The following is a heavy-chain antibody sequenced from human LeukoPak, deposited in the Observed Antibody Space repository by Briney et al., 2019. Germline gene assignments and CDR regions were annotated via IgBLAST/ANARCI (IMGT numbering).Heavy chain of an antibody. CDR2: IYSTGST. J-gene: IGHJ4*02. Sequence: SSETLSLTCTVSGGSTSSYYWSWIRQPPGKGLEWIGYIYSTGSTTYNPSLKSRVTISVDTSKNQFSLKMNSVTAADTAVYYCAKRVAAAGILDYWGQGTLVTVSS. CDR3: AKRVAAAGILDY. V-gene: IGHV4-59*08. D-gene: IGHD6-13*01. CDR1: GGSTSSYY.